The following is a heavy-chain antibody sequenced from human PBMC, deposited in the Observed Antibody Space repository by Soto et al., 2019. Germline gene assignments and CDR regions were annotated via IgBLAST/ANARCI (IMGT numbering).Heavy chain of an antibody. CDR3: ARGSGSPFDY. CDR1: GGSISIGGYS. CDR2: IYRNGIT. Sequence: SETLSLTCDVSGGSISIGGYSWTWIRQPPGKGLEWIGYIYRNGITSYNPSLRSRVTFAVDRSKNQFSLQLNSVTAADTAVYYCARGSGSPFDYWGQGILVTVSS. J-gene: IGHJ4*02. V-gene: IGHV4-30-2*01. D-gene: IGHD3-3*01.